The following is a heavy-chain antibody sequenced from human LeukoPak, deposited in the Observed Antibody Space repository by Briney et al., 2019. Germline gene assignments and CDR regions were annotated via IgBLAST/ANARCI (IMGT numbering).Heavy chain of an antibody. CDR3: ARLDYYDSSGYQSDIDY. J-gene: IGHJ4*02. CDR1: GGSISSGDYY. Sequence: PSETLSLTCTVSGGSISSGDYYWSWIRQPPGKGLEWIGYIYYSGSTYYNPSLKSRVTISVDTSKNQFSLKLSSVTAADTAVYYCARLDYYDSSGYQSDIDYWGQGTLVTVSS. CDR2: IYYSGST. V-gene: IGHV4-30-4*08. D-gene: IGHD3-22*01.